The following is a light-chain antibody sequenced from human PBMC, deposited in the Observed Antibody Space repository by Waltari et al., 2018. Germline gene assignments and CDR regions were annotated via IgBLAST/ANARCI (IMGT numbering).Light chain of an antibody. V-gene: IGKV1-39*01. Sequence: DIQMTQSPSSLSASVGDRVTITCRASQSISSYLNWYQQKPGKAHKLLIYAASSLQSGVPSRFSGSGSGTDFTLTITSLQPEDFATYYCQESYSTPFTFGPGTKVAIK. CDR2: AAS. J-gene: IGKJ3*01. CDR3: QESYSTPFT. CDR1: QSISSY.